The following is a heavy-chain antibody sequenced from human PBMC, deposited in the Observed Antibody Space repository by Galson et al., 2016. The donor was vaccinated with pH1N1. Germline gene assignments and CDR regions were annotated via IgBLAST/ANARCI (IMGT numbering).Heavy chain of an antibody. V-gene: IGHV2-70*01. CDR3: ARFLYGDYSGYFDY. J-gene: IGHJ4*02. Sequence: PALVKPTQTLTLTCSFSGFSLSTSGMCVSWIRQPPGKALEWLALIDWDDDKYYSTSLKTRLTISKDTSKNQVVLTMTNMDPVATATYYWARFLYGDYSGYFDYWGQGTLVTVSA. D-gene: IGHD4-17*01. CDR2: IDWDDDK. CDR1: GFSLSTSGMC.